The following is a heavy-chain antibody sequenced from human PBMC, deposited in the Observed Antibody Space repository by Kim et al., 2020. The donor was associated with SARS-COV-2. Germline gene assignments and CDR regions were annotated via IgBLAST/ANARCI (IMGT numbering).Heavy chain of an antibody. J-gene: IGHJ5*02. CDR2: IYTSGST. Sequence: SETLSLTCTVSGGSISSGSYYWSWIRQPAGKGLEWIGRIYTSGSTNYNPSLKSRVTISVDTSKNQFSLKLSSVTAADTAVYYCAREYDILTGYNWFDPWGQGTLVTVSS. V-gene: IGHV4-61*02. D-gene: IGHD3-9*01. CDR3: AREYDILTGYNWFDP. CDR1: GGSISSGSYY.